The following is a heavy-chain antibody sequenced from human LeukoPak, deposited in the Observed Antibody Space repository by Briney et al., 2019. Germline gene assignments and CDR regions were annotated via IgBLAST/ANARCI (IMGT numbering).Heavy chain of an antibody. CDR3: ARQGSSSLGY. Sequence: GESLRISCKGSGYIFISYWISWVRQMPGKGLEGMGRIDHRDSYTNYRPSFQGHVTISADKSSSTAYLQWSSLKASDTAIYYCARQGSSSLGYWGQGTLVTVSS. J-gene: IGHJ4*02. D-gene: IGHD6-6*01. CDR2: IDHRDSYT. CDR1: GYIFISYW. V-gene: IGHV5-10-1*01.